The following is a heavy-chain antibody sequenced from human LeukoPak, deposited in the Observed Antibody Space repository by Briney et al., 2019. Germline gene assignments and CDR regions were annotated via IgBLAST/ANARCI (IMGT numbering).Heavy chain of an antibody. J-gene: IGHJ4*02. Sequence: GASVKVSCKASGYTFTCYYMHWVRQAPGQGLEWMGRINPNSGGTNYAQKFQGRVTMTRDTSISTAYMELSRLRSDDTAVYYCARSGYVWGSYRLDYWGQGTLVTVSS. V-gene: IGHV1-2*06. D-gene: IGHD3-16*02. CDR1: GYTFTCYY. CDR2: INPNSGGT. CDR3: ARSGYVWGSYRLDY.